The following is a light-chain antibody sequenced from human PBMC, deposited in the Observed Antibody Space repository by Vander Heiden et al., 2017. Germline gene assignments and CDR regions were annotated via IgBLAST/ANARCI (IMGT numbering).Light chain of an antibody. Sequence: QSALTHPASVSGSPGQSITISCTGTRSDVGDYKYVSWYQQHPGKAPKLMIYDVSNRPSGVSNRFSGSKSGNTASLTISGLQAEDEADYYCSSYASSSTVLFGGGTKLTVL. CDR2: DVS. V-gene: IGLV2-14*03. CDR3: SSYASSSTVL. CDR1: RSDVGDYKY. J-gene: IGLJ2*01.